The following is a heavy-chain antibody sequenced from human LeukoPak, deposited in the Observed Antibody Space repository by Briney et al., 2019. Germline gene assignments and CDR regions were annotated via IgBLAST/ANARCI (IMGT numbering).Heavy chain of an antibody. Sequence: SETLSLTCAVSGDSISSSYWWSWVRQPPGKGLEWIGYIYYSGSTYYNPALRSRVTISVDRSKNHFSLELNSVTAADTAVYYCARVMYGEGVRFDPWGQGTLVTVSS. V-gene: IGHV4-4*02. J-gene: IGHJ5*02. CDR3: ARVMYGEGVRFDP. CDR1: GDSISSSYW. D-gene: IGHD2-8*01. CDR2: IYYSGST.